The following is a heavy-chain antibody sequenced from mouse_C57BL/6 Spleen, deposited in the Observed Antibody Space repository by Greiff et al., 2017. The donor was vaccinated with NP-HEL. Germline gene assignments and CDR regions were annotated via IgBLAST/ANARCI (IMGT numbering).Heavy chain of an antibody. V-gene: IGHV1-56*01. J-gene: IGHJ2*01. CDR1: GYTFTSPW. Sequence: SGPELVRPGASVKISCKAPGYTFTSPWMQWVRQRPGQGLEWIGEIFPGSGGTYSNEKFKGKATLTVDTSSSTAYMQLSSLTSEDSAVYYCARKGRSYGASEDWGKGNTLTVAS. CDR2: IFPGSGGT. D-gene: IGHD1-1*01. CDR3: ARKGRSYGASED.